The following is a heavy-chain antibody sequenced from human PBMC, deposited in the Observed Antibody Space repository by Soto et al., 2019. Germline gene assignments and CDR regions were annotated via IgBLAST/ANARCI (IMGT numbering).Heavy chain of an antibody. D-gene: IGHD1-26*01. V-gene: IGHV4-34*02. Sequence: QAQLQQWGAGLLKPSETLSLTCAVYGGSFSGYYWSWIRQPPVKGLEWIGEINRSGGTNYNPSLKSRVTISVDTSKNQCSLKLSSVNAAATTVYDCARLRWEQPRVFNYLGQGTMVTVSS. CDR2: INRSGGT. CDR3: ARLRWEQPRVFNY. J-gene: IGHJ4*02. CDR1: GGSFSGYY.